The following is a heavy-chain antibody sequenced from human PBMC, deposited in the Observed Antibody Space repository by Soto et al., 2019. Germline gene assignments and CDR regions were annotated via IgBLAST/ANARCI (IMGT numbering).Heavy chain of an antibody. D-gene: IGHD4-17*01. V-gene: IGHV1-18*04. Sequence: QGQLVQSGPDLKRPGDSMKVSCKTSGYTFTSYGISWVRQAAGQGLEWVAWISPLKGRTQYSQKAQGRVTLSTDTSSNTSYMEMTTLRVADTAVYYCAMDYGDRPEYFKHWGHGTLVTVS. CDR1: GYTFTSYG. CDR2: ISPLKGRT. CDR3: AMDYGDRPEYFKH. J-gene: IGHJ1*01.